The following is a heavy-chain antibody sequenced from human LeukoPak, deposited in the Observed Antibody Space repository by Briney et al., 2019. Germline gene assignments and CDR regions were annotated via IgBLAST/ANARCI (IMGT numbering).Heavy chain of an antibody. CDR3: AKHNSGNFIYFDS. CDR2: ITGSGGTT. V-gene: IGHV3-23*01. D-gene: IGHD1-26*01. Sequence: PGGSLRLSCAASGFTFSLYAMSWVRQAPGKGLEWVSGITGSGGTTYYADSVKGRFTLSRDNSKNTLYLQMNSLGADDTAVYYWAKHNSGNFIYFDSWGQGALATVSS. CDR1: GFTFSLYA. J-gene: IGHJ4*02.